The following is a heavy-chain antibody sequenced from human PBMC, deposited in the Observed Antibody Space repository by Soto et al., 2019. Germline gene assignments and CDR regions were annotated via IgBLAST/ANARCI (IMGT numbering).Heavy chain of an antibody. Sequence: PGGSLRLSCAASGFTFSSYGMHWVRQAPGKGLEWVSVISGSGGSTYYADSVKGRFTISRDNSKNTLYLQMNSLRAEDTAVYYCAKGRNYDFWSGYYTPTEWFDPWGQGTLVTVSS. CDR2: ISGSGGST. CDR1: GFTFSSYG. J-gene: IGHJ5*02. D-gene: IGHD3-3*01. CDR3: AKGRNYDFWSGYYTPTEWFDP. V-gene: IGHV3-23*01.